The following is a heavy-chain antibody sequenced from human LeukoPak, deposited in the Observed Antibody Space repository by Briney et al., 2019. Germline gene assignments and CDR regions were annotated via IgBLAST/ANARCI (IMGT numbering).Heavy chain of an antibody. J-gene: IGHJ4*02. V-gene: IGHV4-39*01. Sequence: SETLSLTCTVSGGSISGSDYYWGWIRQPPGKGLEWIGSIYYSGSTYYNPSLKSRVTISVDTSKNQFSLMLSAVTAADTAVYYCGRLSRGVGYWGQGTLVTVSS. D-gene: IGHD3-16*01. CDR1: GGSISGSDYY. CDR2: IYYSGST. CDR3: GRLSRGVGY.